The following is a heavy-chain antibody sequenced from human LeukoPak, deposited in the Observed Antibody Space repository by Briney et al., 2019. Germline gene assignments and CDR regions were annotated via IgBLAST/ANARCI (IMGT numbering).Heavy chain of an antibody. V-gene: IGHV3-30*03. Sequence: PGGSLRLSCAASGFTFSSYSMNWVRQAPGKGLEWVALISSDGSKKSYADSVKGRFTISRDNAKNSLYLQMNSLRAEDTAVYYCARDPDSSSSWYFDLWGRGTLVTVSS. J-gene: IGHJ2*01. CDR3: ARDPDSSSSWYFDL. CDR2: ISSDGSKK. D-gene: IGHD6-6*01. CDR1: GFTFSSYS.